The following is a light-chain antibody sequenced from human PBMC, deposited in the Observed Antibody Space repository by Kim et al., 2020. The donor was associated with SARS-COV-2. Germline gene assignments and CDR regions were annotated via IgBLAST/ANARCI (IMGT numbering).Light chain of an antibody. CDR3: QAWDSNIVV. V-gene: IGLV3-1*01. J-gene: IGLJ2*01. Sequence: VSPGQPATITCSGDNLANKYVCWYHQKAGQSPVLVMHQDARRPAGIPERFSGSNSGTTATLTISGTQPLDEGDYYCQAWDSNIVVFGGGTQLTVL. CDR1: NLANKY. CDR2: QDA.